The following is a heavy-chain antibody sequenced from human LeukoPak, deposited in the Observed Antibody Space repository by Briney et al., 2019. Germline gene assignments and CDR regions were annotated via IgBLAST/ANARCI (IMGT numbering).Heavy chain of an antibody. D-gene: IGHD1-14*01. Sequence: SETLSLTCAVYGGSFSGYYWSWIRQPPGKGVEWIGEINQSGSTNYNPSLKSRVTISVDASTNQFSLKLSSVTAADTAVYYCARIHPWATGGDYFDYWGQGTLVTVSS. CDR3: ARIHPWATGGDYFDY. CDR1: GGSFSGYY. J-gene: IGHJ4*02. CDR2: INQSGST. V-gene: IGHV4-34*01.